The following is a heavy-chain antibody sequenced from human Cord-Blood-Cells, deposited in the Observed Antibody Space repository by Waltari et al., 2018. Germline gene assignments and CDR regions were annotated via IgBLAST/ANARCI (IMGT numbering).Heavy chain of an antibody. J-gene: IGHJ3*02. D-gene: IGHD3-16*01. Sequence: QVQLVESGGGVVQPGRSLRLSCAASGFTFSSYGMHWVRQAPGKGLEWVAVISYDGSNKYYADSVKGRFTISRDNSKNTLYLQMNSLRAEDTAVYYCAKDGVVNAFDIWGQGTMVTVSS. CDR2: ISYDGSNK. CDR3: AKDGVVNAFDI. V-gene: IGHV3-30*18. CDR1: GFTFSSYG.